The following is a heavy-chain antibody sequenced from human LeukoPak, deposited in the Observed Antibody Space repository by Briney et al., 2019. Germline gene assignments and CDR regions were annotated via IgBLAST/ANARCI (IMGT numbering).Heavy chain of an antibody. J-gene: IGHJ4*02. V-gene: IGHV3-53*01. D-gene: IGHD6-13*01. Sequence: PGGSLRLSCAASGFTVSSNYMSWVRQAPGKGLGWVSVIYSGGSTYYADSVKGRFTISRDNSKNTLYLQMNSLRAEDTAVYYCARDRIAAAGDYFDYWGQGTLVTVSS. CDR1: GFTVSSNY. CDR2: IYSGGST. CDR3: ARDRIAAAGDYFDY.